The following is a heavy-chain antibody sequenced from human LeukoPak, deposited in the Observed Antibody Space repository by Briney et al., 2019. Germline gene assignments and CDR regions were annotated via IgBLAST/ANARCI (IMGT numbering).Heavy chain of an antibody. J-gene: IGHJ4*02. CDR3: ARDGPSVYFDY. CDR1: GGSISSSSYY. Sequence: SATLSLTCTFAGGSISSSSYYWGRTRQPPGEGLEWIGSICYSWSTYYNPSLKSRVTISLDTSRNHYPLKLDSVTAAYTAVYYCARDGPSVYFDYWGQGTLVTVSS. V-gene: IGHV4-39*06. CDR2: ICYSWST.